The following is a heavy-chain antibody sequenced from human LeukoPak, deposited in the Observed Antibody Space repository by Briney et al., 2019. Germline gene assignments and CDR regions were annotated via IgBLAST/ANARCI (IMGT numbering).Heavy chain of an antibody. D-gene: IGHD1-26*01. CDR1: GFTSSSYG. CDR3: ARIYSGSHYS. CDR2: ISSSSSYI. Sequence: GGSLRLSCAASGFTSSSYGMHWVRQAPGKGLEWVSSISSSSSYIYYADSVKGRFTISRDTSKNTLFLQMNSLRAEDTAVYYCARIYSGSHYSWGQGTLVTISS. J-gene: IGHJ4*02. V-gene: IGHV3-21*04.